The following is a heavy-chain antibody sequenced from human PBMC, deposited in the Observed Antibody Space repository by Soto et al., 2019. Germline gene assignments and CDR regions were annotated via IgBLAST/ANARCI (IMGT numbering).Heavy chain of an antibody. V-gene: IGHV1-18*01. CDR3: VLVVRGVSPHLFDY. Sequence: GASVKVSCKASGYSFTSYGISWVRQAPGQGLEWMGWISAYNGNTKNAQKLQGRVTMTTDTSTSTAYMELRSLRSEDTAVYYCVLVVRGVSPHLFDYWGQGTLVTVSS. J-gene: IGHJ4*02. CDR2: ISAYNGNT. D-gene: IGHD3-10*01. CDR1: GYSFTSYG.